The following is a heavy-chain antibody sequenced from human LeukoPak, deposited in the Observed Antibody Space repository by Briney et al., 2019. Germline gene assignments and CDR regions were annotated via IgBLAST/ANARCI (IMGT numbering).Heavy chain of an antibody. D-gene: IGHD2-2*01. V-gene: IGHV1-18*01. CDR1: GYTFTSYG. CDR2: ISAHNGNT. J-gene: IGHJ6*02. CDR3: ARDQLPDIVVVLNYYYGMDV. Sequence: ASVKVSCKASGYTFTSYGISWVRQAPGQGLEWMGWISAHNGNTNYAQKLQGRVTMTTDTSTSTAYMELRSLRSDDTAVYYCARDQLPDIVVVLNYYYGMDVWGQGTTVTVSS.